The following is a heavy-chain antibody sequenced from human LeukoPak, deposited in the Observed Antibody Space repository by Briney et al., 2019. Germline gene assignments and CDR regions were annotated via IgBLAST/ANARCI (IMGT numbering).Heavy chain of an antibody. J-gene: IGHJ6*03. CDR2: IIPIFGTA. Sequence: SVKVSCKASGGTFSSYAISWVRQAPGQGLEWMGGIIPIFGTANYAQKFQGRVTITADESTSTAYMELSSLRSEDTAVYYCAREFTAAAGTSGGYYYYMDVWGKGTTVTISS. V-gene: IGHV1-69*01. CDR1: GGTFSSYA. D-gene: IGHD6-13*01. CDR3: AREFTAAAGTSGGYYYYMDV.